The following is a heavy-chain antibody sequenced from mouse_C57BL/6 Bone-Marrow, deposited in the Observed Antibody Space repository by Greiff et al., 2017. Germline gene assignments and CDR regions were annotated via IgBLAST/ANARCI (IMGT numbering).Heavy chain of an antibody. CDR1: GYTFNDYE. D-gene: IGHD3-2*02. CDR3: TLRQLRLPFAY. V-gene: IGHV1-15*01. Sequence: QVQLQQSGAELVRPGASVTLSCKASGYTFNDYEMHWVKQTPVHGLEWIGAIDPETGGTAYNQKFKGKAILTANKSSSTAYMELRSLTSEDSAVYYCTLRQLRLPFAYWGQGTLVTVSA. CDR2: IDPETGGT. J-gene: IGHJ3*01.